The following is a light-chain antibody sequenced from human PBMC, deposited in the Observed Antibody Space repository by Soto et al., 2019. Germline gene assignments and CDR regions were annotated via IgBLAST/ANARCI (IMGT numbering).Light chain of an antibody. J-gene: IGLJ1*01. Sequence: QSVLSQPASVSAAPGQKVTISYSASNSGIGNNFVSWYQHLPGAAPKLLIFENDKRPSGIPDRFSGSRSATSATLDITGLQTGDEADYYCGTWHNILSAYVIGTGTKVTVL. CDR2: END. V-gene: IGLV1-51*01. CDR1: NSGIGNNF. CDR3: GTWHNILSAYV.